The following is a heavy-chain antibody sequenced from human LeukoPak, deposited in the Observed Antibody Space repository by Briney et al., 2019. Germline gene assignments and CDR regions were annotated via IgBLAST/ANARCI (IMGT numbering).Heavy chain of an antibody. CDR3: ARPNGDYYYGSGSYFHY. J-gene: IGHJ4*02. Sequence: GGSLRLSCAASGFTFSSYEMNWVRQAPGKGLEWVSYISSSGTTIYYADSVKGRFTISRDNAKNSLYLQMNSLRAEDTAVYYCARPNGDYYYGSGSYFHYWGQGTLVTVSS. D-gene: IGHD3-10*01. V-gene: IGHV3-48*03. CDR1: GFTFSSYE. CDR2: ISSSGTTI.